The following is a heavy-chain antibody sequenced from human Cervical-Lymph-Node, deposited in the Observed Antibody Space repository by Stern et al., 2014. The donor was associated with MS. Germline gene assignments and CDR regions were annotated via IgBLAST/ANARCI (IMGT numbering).Heavy chain of an antibody. D-gene: IGHD1-14*01. Sequence: EVQLVESGAEVKKSGESLKISCKGTGYNFPNYWIGWVRQMTGKGLEWMGIIYPADSDTRYSPSCKGQVTISADKSINTAYLQWNGLKASDTAIYFCAKGAGATLRRFDFWGQGTLVTVSS. CDR1: GYNFPNYW. V-gene: IGHV5-51*03. CDR2: IYPADSDT. CDR3: AKGAGATLRRFDF. J-gene: IGHJ4*02.